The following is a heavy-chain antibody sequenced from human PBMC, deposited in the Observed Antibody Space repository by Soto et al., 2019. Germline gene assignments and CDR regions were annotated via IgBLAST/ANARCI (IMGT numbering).Heavy chain of an antibody. V-gene: IGHV3-30-3*01. D-gene: IGHD3-3*01. CDR1: GLTFSSYA. J-gene: IGHJ6*02. CDR3: ARDWGITIFGVVGAGGMDV. Sequence: PGGSLRLSWAAAGLTFSSYAMHWVRPAPGKGLEWVAVISYDGSNKYYADSVKGRVTMTRDTSTSTVYMELSSLRSEDTAVYYCARDWGITIFGVVGAGGMDVWGQGTTVTVSS. CDR2: ISYDGSNK.